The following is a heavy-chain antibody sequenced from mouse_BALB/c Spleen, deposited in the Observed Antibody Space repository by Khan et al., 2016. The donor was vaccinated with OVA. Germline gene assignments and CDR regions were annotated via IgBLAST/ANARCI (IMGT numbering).Heavy chain of an antibody. D-gene: IGHD2-1*01. Sequence: QVQLKQSGAELMKPGASVKISCKATGYTFSSYWIEWVKQRPGHGLEWIGEILPGSGSTNYNERFKGKATFTADTSSNTVYMQLSSLTSDDSAVFSSARFGNHCYFDVWGAGTTVTVSS. CDR2: ILPGSGST. CDR1: GYTFSSYW. J-gene: IGHJ1*01. V-gene: IGHV1-9*01. CDR3: ARFGNHCYFDV.